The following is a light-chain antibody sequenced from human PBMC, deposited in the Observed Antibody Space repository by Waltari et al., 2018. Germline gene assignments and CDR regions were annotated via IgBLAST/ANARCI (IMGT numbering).Light chain of an antibody. Sequence: VLTRSPGTLSLSPGERSTLSCRASQRVGRALAWYQQNPGQAPSLLIYDASIRATGGPDRFSGSGAGTDVSLTISRLEPEDVAVYNCQHYVRLPVTFGQGTKVE. CDR3: QHYVRLPVT. CDR2: DAS. V-gene: IGKV3-20*01. J-gene: IGKJ1*01. CDR1: QRVGRA.